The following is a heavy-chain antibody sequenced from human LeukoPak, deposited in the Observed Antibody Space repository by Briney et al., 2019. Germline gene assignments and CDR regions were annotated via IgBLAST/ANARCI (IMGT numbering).Heavy chain of an antibody. V-gene: IGHV4-39*01. CDR3: ARLRTVAAAGIIWFDP. Sequence: SETLSLTCTVSGGSISSSNYYWGWIRQPPGKGLEWIGSIYYSGSTYYNPSLKSRVTISVDTSKNQFSLKLSSVTAADTAVYYCARLRTVAAAGIIWFDPWGQGTLVTVSS. J-gene: IGHJ5*02. D-gene: IGHD6-13*01. CDR1: GGSISSSNYY. CDR2: IYYSGST.